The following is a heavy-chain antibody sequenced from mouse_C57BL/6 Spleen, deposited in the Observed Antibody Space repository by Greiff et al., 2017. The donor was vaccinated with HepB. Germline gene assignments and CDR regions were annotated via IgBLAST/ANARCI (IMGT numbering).Heavy chain of an antibody. Sequence: DVQLVESGGGLVKPGGSLKLSCAASGFTFSSYAMSWVRQTPEKRLEWVATISDGGSYTYYPDNVKGRFTISRDNAKNNLYLQMSHLKSEDTAMYYCARAGPERDFDYWGQGTTLTVSS. J-gene: IGHJ2*01. V-gene: IGHV5-4*01. D-gene: IGHD3-1*01. CDR1: GFTFSSYA. CDR2: ISDGGSYT. CDR3: ARAGPERDFDY.